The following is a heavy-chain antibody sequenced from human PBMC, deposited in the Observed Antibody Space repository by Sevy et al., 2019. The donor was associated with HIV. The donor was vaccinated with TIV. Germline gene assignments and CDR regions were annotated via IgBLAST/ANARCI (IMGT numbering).Heavy chain of an antibody. Sequence: SETLSLTCAVYGGSFSGYYWSWIRQPPGKGLEWIGEINHSGSTNYNPSLKSRVTISVDTSKNQFSLKLSSVTAADTAVYYCARLGEVSYGIFDYWGQGTLVTVSS. CDR2: INHSGST. V-gene: IGHV4-34*01. CDR3: ARLGEVSYGIFDY. CDR1: GGSFSGYY. J-gene: IGHJ4*02. D-gene: IGHD5-18*01.